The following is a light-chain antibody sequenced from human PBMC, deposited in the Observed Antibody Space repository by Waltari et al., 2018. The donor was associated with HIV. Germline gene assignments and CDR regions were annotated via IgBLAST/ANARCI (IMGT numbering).Light chain of an antibody. CDR1: QAFGNY. CDR2: ATS. J-gene: IGKJ2*01. CDR3: LQHDSYPYT. Sequence: DIQMTQSPSSLSASVGDRVTITCRASQAFGNYLGWYQQNPGKAPRRLIYATSTLQSGVPSRFSGSGSGTEFTLTISSLQPEDFATYYCLQHDSYPYTFGQGTKLEI. V-gene: IGKV1-17*01.